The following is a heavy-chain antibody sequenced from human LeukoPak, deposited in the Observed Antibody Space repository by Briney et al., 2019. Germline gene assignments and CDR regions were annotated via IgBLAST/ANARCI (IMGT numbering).Heavy chain of an antibody. J-gene: IGHJ3*02. D-gene: IGHD3-9*01. CDR1: GFTFSSYW. V-gene: IGHV3-7*01. CDR3: ARDRSDILTGYNDAFDI. CDR2: IKLDGSEK. Sequence: GGSLRLSCADSGFTFSSYWMSWVRQTPGKGLEWVATIKLDGSEKYYVDSVKGRFTISRDNAKNSLFLQMNSLRAEDTAVYCCARDRSDILTGYNDAFDIWGQGTMVTVSS.